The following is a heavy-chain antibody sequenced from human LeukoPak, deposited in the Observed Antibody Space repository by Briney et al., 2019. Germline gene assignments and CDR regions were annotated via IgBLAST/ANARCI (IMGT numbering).Heavy chain of an antibody. CDR3: VRLGSTSPGDWYKLSDQ. CDR2: IKQDETEK. J-gene: IGHJ4*02. CDR1: GFTFSNFW. Sequence: PGGSLRLSCTASGFTFSNFWMGWVRQAPGKGLEWVANIKQDETEKFYLGSVKGRFTISRDNAKNSLYLQMNSLRVEDTALYYRVRLGSTSPGDWYKLSDQWGQGTLVTVSS. D-gene: IGHD2-2*01. V-gene: IGHV3-7*03.